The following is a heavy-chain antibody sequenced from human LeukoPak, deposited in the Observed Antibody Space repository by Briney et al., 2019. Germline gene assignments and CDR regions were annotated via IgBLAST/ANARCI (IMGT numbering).Heavy chain of an antibody. V-gene: IGHV3-48*02. Sequence: GGSLRLSCAASGFAFSSYNMNWVRQAPGKGLEWISYIGSSGSPTHYADSVGGRFTISRDNAKNSLYLQMNSLRDEDTAVYFCARDRGGVNWGQGTLVTVSS. CDR3: ARDRGGVN. D-gene: IGHD2-8*02. CDR2: IGSSGSPT. CDR1: GFAFSSYN. J-gene: IGHJ4*02.